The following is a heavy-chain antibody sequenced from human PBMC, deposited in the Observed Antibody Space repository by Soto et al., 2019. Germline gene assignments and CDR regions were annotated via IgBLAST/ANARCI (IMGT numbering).Heavy chain of an antibody. V-gene: IGHV4-30-4*01. CDR3: AREIIPLTTDWYFDL. CDR2: IFDSGST. D-gene: IGHD4-17*01. J-gene: IGHJ2*01. Sequence: QVQLQESGPGLVKPSQTLSLTCTVSGGSISGGVYYWSWIRQPPGKGLEWIGYIFDSGSTYYNPSLKSRVTISVDTSKNQFSLRLSSVTAADTAVYYGAREIIPLTTDWYFDLWGRGTLVTVSS. CDR1: GGSISGGVYY.